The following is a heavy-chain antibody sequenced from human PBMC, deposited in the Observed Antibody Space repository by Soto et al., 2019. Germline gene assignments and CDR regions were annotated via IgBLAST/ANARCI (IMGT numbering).Heavy chain of an antibody. CDR2: HHDGAAF. CDR1: GGSINRGGYF. CDR3: ARLGYCTSCSRGGGFDY. J-gene: IGHJ4*02. Sequence: QLQLQESGPGLVEPSQTLSLTCTVSGGSINRGGYFWTWIRQTPGKGLEWLGYHHDGAAFYYDPSRMSRVTMSVDTSRNQFSLLLNTFTAADTAVYYCARLGYCTSCSRGGGFDYWGQGTLVTVSS. D-gene: IGHD2-8*01. V-gene: IGHV4-31*03.